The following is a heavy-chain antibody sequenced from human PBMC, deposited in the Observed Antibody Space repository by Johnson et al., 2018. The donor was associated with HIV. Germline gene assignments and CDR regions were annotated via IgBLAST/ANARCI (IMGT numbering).Heavy chain of an antibody. D-gene: IGHD3-22*01. V-gene: IGHV3-30*18. J-gene: IGHJ3*02. CDR2: ISDDGSNK. CDR1: GFTFRSYG. CDR3: AKVGYYYDSSGYYYGAFDI. Sequence: QVQLVESGGGVVQPGRSLRLSCAASGFTFRSYGMHWVRQAPGKGLEWVAVISDDGSNKYYTDSVKGRSILSRDNSNNTFFLHMSGLRGDDTAVYYCAKVGYYYDSSGYYYGAFDIWGQGTMVTVSS.